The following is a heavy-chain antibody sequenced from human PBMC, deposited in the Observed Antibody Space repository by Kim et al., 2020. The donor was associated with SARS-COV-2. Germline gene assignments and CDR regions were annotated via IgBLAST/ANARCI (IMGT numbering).Heavy chain of an antibody. Sequence: SETLSLTCAVYGGSFSGYYWSWIRQPPGKGLEWIGEINHSGSTNYNPYLKSRVTISVDTSKNQFSLKVSSVTAADTAVYYCARAGGYCSGGNCYGVNYYYYGMDVWGQGTTVTVSS. CDR1: GGSFSGYY. CDR3: ARAGGYCSGGNCYGVNYYYYGMDV. V-gene: IGHV4-34*01. D-gene: IGHD2-15*01. CDR2: INHSGST. J-gene: IGHJ6*02.